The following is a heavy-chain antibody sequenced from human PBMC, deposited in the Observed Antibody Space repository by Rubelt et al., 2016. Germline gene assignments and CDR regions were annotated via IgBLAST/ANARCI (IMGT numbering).Heavy chain of an antibody. D-gene: IGHD3-3*01. J-gene: IGHJ4*02. CDR2: IYHSGST. CDR1: GYSISSGYY. V-gene: IGHV4-38-2*02. Sequence: QVQLQESGPGLVKPSETLSLTCTVSGYSISSGYYWGWIRQPPGKGLEWIGSIYHSGSTYYNPSLKSRCTISVDPSKNQFSLKLSSVTAADTAVYYCARERAIFGVALLYWGQGTLVTVSS. CDR3: ARERAIFGVALLY.